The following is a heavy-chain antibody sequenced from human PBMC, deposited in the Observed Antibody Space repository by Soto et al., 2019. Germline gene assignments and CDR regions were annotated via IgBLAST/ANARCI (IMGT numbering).Heavy chain of an antibody. CDR2: ISAGGDAT. V-gene: IGHV3-23*01. J-gene: IGHJ3*01. CDR1: GFTLSNYA. D-gene: IGHD3-22*01. Sequence: GGSLRLSCAASGFTLSNYAMSWARQAPGKGLEWVATISAGGDATFYADSVKGRFTISRDNSKNTLYLQMNSLRADDTAVYYCAKDTGSDYYYDSSGYYSAFDVWGQGTMVTVSS. CDR3: AKDTGSDYYYDSSGYYSAFDV.